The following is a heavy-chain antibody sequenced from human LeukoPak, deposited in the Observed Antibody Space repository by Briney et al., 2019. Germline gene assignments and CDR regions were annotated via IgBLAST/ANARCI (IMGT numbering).Heavy chain of an antibody. CDR1: GFTFSSYS. CDR2: ISSSSSTI. Sequence: PGGSLRLSCAASGFTFSSYSMNWVRQAPGKGLEWVSYISSSSSTIYYADSVKGRFTISRDNAKNSLYLQMNSLRAEDTAVYYCAREDCSGGSCYAGTWGQGTLVTVSS. D-gene: IGHD2-15*01. CDR3: AREDCSGGSCYAGT. J-gene: IGHJ5*02. V-gene: IGHV3-48*01.